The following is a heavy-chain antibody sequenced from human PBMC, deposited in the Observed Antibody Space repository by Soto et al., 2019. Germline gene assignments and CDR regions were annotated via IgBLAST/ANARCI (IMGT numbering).Heavy chain of an antibody. Sequence: ASVKVSCKASGYTFTSYGISWVRQAPGQGLEWMGWISAYNGNTNYAQKLQGRVTMTTDTSTSTAYMELSSLRSEDTAVYYCARENEDYILCKAAGVVGHYYYYGMDVWGQGTTVTVSS. D-gene: IGHD3-9*01. CDR3: ARENEDYILCKAAGVVGHYYYYGMDV. CDR1: GYTFTSYG. J-gene: IGHJ6*02. CDR2: ISAYNGNT. V-gene: IGHV1-18*01.